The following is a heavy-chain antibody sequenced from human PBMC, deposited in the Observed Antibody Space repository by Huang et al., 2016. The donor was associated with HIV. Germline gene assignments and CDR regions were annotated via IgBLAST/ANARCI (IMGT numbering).Heavy chain of an antibody. D-gene: IGHD5-12*01. CDR1: GGGSSRYA. J-gene: IGHJ4*02. CDR3: ARSGPRWGLATIWTLVY. Sequence: QVQLVQSGAEVKKPGSSVKLSCQSSGGGSSRYAISWVRQARGPGREWMGGSSPICGKTDYAPRFKGRVTITADESTNTAYIELSSLEYDDTALYYCARSGPRWGLATIWTLVYWGQGTLVTVSS. V-gene: IGHV1-69*13. CDR2: SSPICGKT.